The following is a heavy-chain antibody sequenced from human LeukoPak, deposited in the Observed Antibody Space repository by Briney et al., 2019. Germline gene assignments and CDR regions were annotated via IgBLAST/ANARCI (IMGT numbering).Heavy chain of an antibody. CDR1: GYTFTSYG. V-gene: IGHV1-18*01. CDR2: ISAYNGNT. D-gene: IGHD2-2*02. Sequence: ASVKVSCKASGYTFTSYGISWVRQAPGQGLEWMGWISAYNGNTNCAQKLQGRVTMTTDTSTSTAYMELRSLRSDDTAVYYCATTPLGYCSCTSCYRGPDWFDPWGQGTLVTVSS. J-gene: IGHJ5*02. CDR3: ATTPLGYCSCTSCYRGPDWFDP.